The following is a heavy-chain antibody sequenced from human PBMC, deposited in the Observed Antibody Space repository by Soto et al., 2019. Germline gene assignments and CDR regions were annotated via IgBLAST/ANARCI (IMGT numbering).Heavy chain of an antibody. CDR3: ARPMTSVGAAAKGDF. V-gene: IGHV3-74*01. D-gene: IGHD1-26*01. Sequence: EVQLVESGGGLILPGGSLRLSCAASGFTFNTHWMHWVRQAPGKGLVWVSRINSDGSITDYADSVKGRVSISRHNPRSTLYLEMNTLSPEDTALYYCARPMTSVGAAAKGDFWGQATLVTFSS. CDR2: INSDGSIT. CDR1: GFTFNTHW. J-gene: IGHJ4*02.